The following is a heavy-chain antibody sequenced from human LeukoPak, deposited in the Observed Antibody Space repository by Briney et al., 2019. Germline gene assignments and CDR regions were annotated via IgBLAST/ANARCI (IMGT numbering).Heavy chain of an antibody. V-gene: IGHV4-34*01. Sequence: SETLSLTCAVYGGSFSSYYWSWIRQPPGKGLEWIGEINHSGSTNYNPSLKSRVTISVDTSKNQFSLKLSSVTAADTAVYYCARGDVSRSDYWGQGTLVTVSS. CDR3: ARGDVSRSDY. CDR2: INHSGST. D-gene: IGHD2/OR15-2a*01. J-gene: IGHJ4*02. CDR1: GGSFSSYY.